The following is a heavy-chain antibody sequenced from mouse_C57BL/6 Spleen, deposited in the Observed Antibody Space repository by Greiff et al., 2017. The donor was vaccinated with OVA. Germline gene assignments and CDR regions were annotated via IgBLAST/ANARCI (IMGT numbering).Heavy chain of an antibody. D-gene: IGHD1-1*01. CDR1: GYSITSGYY. CDR2: ISYDGSN. Sequence: EVHLVESGPGLVKPSQSLSLTCSVTGYSITSGYYWNWIRQFPGNKLEWMGYISYDGSNNYNPSLKNRISITRDTSKNQFFLKLNSVTTEDTATYYCARDRDYYGSSLAYWGQETLVTVSA. V-gene: IGHV3-6*01. J-gene: IGHJ3*01. CDR3: ARDRDYYGSSLAY.